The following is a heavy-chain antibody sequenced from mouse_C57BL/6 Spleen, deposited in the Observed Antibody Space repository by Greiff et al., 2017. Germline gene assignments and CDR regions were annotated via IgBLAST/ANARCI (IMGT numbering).Heavy chain of an antibody. J-gene: IGHJ2*01. D-gene: IGHD4-1*01. CDR3: ARGELGFDY. CDR1: GFTFSSYA. Sequence: EVQRVESGGGLVKPGGSLKLSCAASGFTFSSYAMSWVRQTPEKRLAWVATISDGGSYTYYPDNVKGRFTISRDNAKNNLYLQMSHLKSEDTAMYYCARGELGFDYWGQGTTLTVSS. V-gene: IGHV5-4*01. CDR2: ISDGGSYT.